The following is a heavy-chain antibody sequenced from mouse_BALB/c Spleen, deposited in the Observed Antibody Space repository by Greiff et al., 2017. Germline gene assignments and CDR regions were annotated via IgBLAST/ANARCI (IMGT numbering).Heavy chain of an antibody. CDR1: GYSITSDYA. CDR2: ISYSGST. J-gene: IGHJ1*01. Sequence: EVQLQESGPGLVKPSQSLSLTCTVTGYSITSDYAWNWIRQFPGNKLEWMGYISYSGSTSYNPSLKSRISITRDTSKNQFFLQLNSVTTEDTATYYCARSDYYYGSDFDVWGAGTTVTVSS. D-gene: IGHD1-1*01. CDR3: ARSDYYYGSDFDV. V-gene: IGHV3-2*02.